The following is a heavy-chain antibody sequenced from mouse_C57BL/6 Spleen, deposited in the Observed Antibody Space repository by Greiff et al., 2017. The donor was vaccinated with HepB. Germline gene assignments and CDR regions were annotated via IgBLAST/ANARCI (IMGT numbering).Heavy chain of an antibody. V-gene: IGHV1-74*01. J-gene: IGHJ1*03. D-gene: IGHD1-1*01. Sequence: QVHVKQPGAELVKPGASVKVSCKASGYTFTSYWMHWVKQRPGQGLEWIGRIHPSDSDTNYNQKFKGKATLTVDKSSSTAYMQLSSLTSEDSAVYYCAIEVYYGSSYGYFDVWGTGTTVTVSS. CDR3: AIEVYYGSSYGYFDV. CDR1: GYTFTSYW. CDR2: IHPSDSDT.